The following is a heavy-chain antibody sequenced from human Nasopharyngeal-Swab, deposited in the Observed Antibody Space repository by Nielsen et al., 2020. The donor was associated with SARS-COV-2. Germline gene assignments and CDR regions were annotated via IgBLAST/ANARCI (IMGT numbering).Heavy chain of an antibody. V-gene: IGHV3-48*03. D-gene: IGHD3-10*01. J-gene: IGHJ6*02. Sequence: VRQAPGKGLEWVSYISRSGSTIYYADSVKGRFTISRDNAKNSLYLQMNSLRAEDTAVYYCARDEGARVLWFGELSTYYYYGMDVWGQGTTVTVSS. CDR3: ARDEGARVLWFGELSTYYYYGMDV. CDR2: ISRSGSTI.